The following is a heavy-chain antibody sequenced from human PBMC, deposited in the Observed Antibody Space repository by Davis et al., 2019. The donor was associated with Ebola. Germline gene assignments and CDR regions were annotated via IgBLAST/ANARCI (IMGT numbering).Heavy chain of an antibody. CDR2: IRSKANSYAT. J-gene: IGHJ4*02. V-gene: IGHV3-73*01. CDR3: TGSGAAGDY. D-gene: IGHD3-10*01. CDR1: GFTFSGSA. Sequence: GESLKISCAASGFTFSGSAMHWVRQASGKGLEWVGRIRSKANSYATAYAASVKGRFTISRDDSKNTAYLQMNSLKTEDTAVYYCTGSGAAGDYGGQGTLVTVSS.